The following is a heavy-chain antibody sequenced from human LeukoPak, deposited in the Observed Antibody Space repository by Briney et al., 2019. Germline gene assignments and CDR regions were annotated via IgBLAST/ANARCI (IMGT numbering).Heavy chain of an antibody. J-gene: IGHJ6*03. D-gene: IGHD2-2*01. CDR2: IYPDDSDT. Sequence: GESLQISCKGSGYNFANYWIAWVRQMPGKGLEWMGIIYPDDSDTRYSPSFQGQVTISADKSINTAYLQWSSLKASDTAMYYCARLGCSSTTCLAYPRYYYYYMDVWGKGTTVTVSS. CDR1: GYNFANYW. CDR3: ARLGCSSTTCLAYPRYYYYYMDV. V-gene: IGHV5-51*01.